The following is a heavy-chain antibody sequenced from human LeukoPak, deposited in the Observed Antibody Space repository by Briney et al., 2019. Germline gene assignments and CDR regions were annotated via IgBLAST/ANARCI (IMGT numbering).Heavy chain of an antibody. Sequence: PSGTLSLTCAVSGGSISSSSYYWGWIRQPPGKGLEWIGSIYYSGSTYYNPSLKSRVTISVDTSKNQFSLKLSSVTAADTAVYYCARESTQGIAAAGFDYWGQGTLVTVSS. CDR3: ARESTQGIAAAGFDY. D-gene: IGHD6-13*01. V-gene: IGHV4-39*07. CDR2: IYYSGST. CDR1: GGSISSSSYY. J-gene: IGHJ4*02.